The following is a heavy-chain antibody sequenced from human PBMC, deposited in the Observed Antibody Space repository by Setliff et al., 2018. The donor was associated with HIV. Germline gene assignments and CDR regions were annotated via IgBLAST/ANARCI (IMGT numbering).Heavy chain of an antibody. J-gene: IGHJ4*02. CDR1: GGTFSSYA. CDR3: ARIPKVVSRYQYFFDF. V-gene: IGHV1-69*13. Sequence: SVKVSCKASGGTFSSYAISWVRQAPGRGLEWMGGIIPIFGTANYAQKFQGRVTITADESTSTAYMELRSLRSEDTAVYYCARIPKVVSRYQYFFDFWGQGTLVTVSS. D-gene: IGHD5-12*01. CDR2: IIPIFGTA.